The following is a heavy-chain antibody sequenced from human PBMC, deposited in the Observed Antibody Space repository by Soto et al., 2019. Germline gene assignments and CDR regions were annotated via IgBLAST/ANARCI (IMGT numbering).Heavy chain of an antibody. D-gene: IGHD4-17*01. CDR3: ARVPSYGGWFNP. CDR1: GGTFISYA. J-gene: IGHJ5*02. Sequence: QVQLVQSVAEVKKPGSSVKVSCTASGGTFISYAISWVRQASGQGLEWMGGIIPIFRTATYAKKFQGIVTINADESTSTADMELSSLRSADTGVYYCARVPSYGGWFNPRGQGTLVTVSS. V-gene: IGHV1-69*12. CDR2: IIPIFRTA.